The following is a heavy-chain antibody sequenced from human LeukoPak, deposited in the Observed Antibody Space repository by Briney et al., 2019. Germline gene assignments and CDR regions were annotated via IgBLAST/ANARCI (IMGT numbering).Heavy chain of an antibody. J-gene: IGHJ4*02. V-gene: IGHV1-2*02. CDR2: INPNSGGT. CDR1: GYTFTGYY. D-gene: IGHD2-15*01. CDR3: ARVIYCSGGSCSHYFDY. Sequence: ASVKVSCKASGYTFTGYYMHWVRQAPGQGLEWMGWINPNSGGTNYAQKFQGRVTMTRDTSISTAYMELSRPRSDDTAVYYCARVIYCSGGSCSHYFDYWGQGTLVTVSS.